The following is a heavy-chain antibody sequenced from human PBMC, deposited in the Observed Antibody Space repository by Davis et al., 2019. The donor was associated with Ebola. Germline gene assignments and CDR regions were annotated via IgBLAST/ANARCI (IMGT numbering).Heavy chain of an antibody. CDR1: GNTFTNHC. J-gene: IGHJ3*02. V-gene: IGHV5-10-1*01. CDR2: IDPSDSYT. Sequence: GESLKISCKGSGNTFTNHCIGWVRQMPGKGLEWMGRIDPSDSYTNYSPSFQGHVTISADKSISTAYLQWSSLKASDTAMYYCARHWSDAFDIWGQGTMVTVSS. CDR3: ARHWSDAFDI.